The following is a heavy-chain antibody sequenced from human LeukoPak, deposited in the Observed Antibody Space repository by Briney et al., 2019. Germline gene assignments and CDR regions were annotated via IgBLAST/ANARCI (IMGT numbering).Heavy chain of an antibody. V-gene: IGHV4-59*01. J-gene: IGHJ3*02. CDR2: IYYSGST. CDR3: ARRDYGDYAYAFDI. Sequence: SETLSLTCTVSGGSISSYYWTWIRQPPGKGLEWIGYIYYSGSTNYNPSLRSRVTISVDTSKNQFSLKVSSVTAADTAVYYCARRDYGDYAYAFDIWGQGTMVTVSS. D-gene: IGHD4-17*01. CDR1: GGSISSYY.